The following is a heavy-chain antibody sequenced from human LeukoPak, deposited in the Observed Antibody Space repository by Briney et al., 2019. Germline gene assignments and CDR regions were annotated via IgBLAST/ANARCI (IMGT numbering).Heavy chain of an antibody. CDR1: GGTFSSYA. Sequence: SVKVSCKASGGTFSSYAISWVRQAPGQGLEWMGGIIPIFGTANYAQKFQGRVTITADESTSTAYMELSSLRSEDTAVYYCARMRAQCSGGSCYSRGDAFDIWGQGTMVTVSS. CDR2: IIPIFGTA. D-gene: IGHD2-15*01. CDR3: ARMRAQCSGGSCYSRGDAFDI. V-gene: IGHV1-69*13. J-gene: IGHJ3*02.